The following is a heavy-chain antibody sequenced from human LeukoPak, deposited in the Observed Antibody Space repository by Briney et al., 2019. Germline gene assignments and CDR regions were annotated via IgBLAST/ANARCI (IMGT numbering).Heavy chain of an antibody. D-gene: IGHD6-13*01. Sequence: ASVKVSCKASGYAFTGYYMHWVRQAPGQGLEWMGRINPNSGGTNYAQKFQGRVTMTRDTSISTAYMELSRLRSDDTAVYYCARVSSSWCFDYWGQGTLVTVSS. V-gene: IGHV1-2*06. CDR1: GYAFTGYY. CDR2: INPNSGGT. CDR3: ARVSSSWCFDY. J-gene: IGHJ4*02.